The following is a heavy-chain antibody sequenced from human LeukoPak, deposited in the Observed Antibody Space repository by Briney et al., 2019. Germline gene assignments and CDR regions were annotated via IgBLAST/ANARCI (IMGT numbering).Heavy chain of an antibody. V-gene: IGHV1-2*02. J-gene: IGHJ4*02. Sequence: GASVKVSCKASGYTFTGYYMHWVRQAPGQGLEWMGWINPNSGGTNYARKFQGRVTMTRDTSISTAYMELSRLRSDDTPVYYCARAHDYGDYFDYWGQGTLVTVSS. D-gene: IGHD4-17*01. CDR1: GYTFTGYY. CDR3: ARAHDYGDYFDY. CDR2: INPNSGGT.